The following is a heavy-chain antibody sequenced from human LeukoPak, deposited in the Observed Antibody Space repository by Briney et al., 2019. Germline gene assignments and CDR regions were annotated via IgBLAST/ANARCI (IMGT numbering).Heavy chain of an antibody. J-gene: IGHJ5*02. CDR2: ISSSSSTI. CDR3: ARDSPAYCSSTSCYYWFDP. D-gene: IGHD2-2*01. CDR1: GFTFSSYS. Sequence: GGSLRLSCAASGFTFSSYSMNWVRQAPGKGLEWVSYISSSSSTIYYADSVKGRFTISRDNAKNSLYLQMNSLRAEDTAVYYCARDSPAYCSSTSCYYWFDPWGQGTLVTVSS. V-gene: IGHV3-48*04.